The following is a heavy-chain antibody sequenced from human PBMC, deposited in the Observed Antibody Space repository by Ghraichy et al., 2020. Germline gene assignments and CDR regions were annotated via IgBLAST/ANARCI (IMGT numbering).Heavy chain of an antibody. CDR2: IYSGGRT. D-gene: IGHD6-19*01. CDR1: GFTVSSNY. V-gene: IGHV3-66*01. CDR3: ARDLGSGGSEL. Sequence: GGSLRLSCAASGFTVSSNYMSWVRQAPGKGLEWVSVIYSGGRTSYADSVKGRFTISRDNSKNTLYLQVNSLRAEDTAVYYCARDLGSGGSELWGRGTLVTVSS. J-gene: IGHJ2*01.